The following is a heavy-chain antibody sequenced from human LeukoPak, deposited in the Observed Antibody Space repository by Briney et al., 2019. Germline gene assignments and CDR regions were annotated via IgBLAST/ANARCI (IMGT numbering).Heavy chain of an antibody. D-gene: IGHD3-22*01. CDR1: GFTFSDSY. Sequence: GGSLRLSCAASGFTFSDSYMSWIRQAPGKGLEWVSYISSSSSTIYYADSVKGRFTISRDNAKNSLYLQMNSLRAEDTAVYYCARESLDYYDSSGYYVDYWGQGTLVTVSS. CDR3: ARESLDYYDSSGYYVDY. CDR2: ISSSSSTI. V-gene: IGHV3-11*01. J-gene: IGHJ4*02.